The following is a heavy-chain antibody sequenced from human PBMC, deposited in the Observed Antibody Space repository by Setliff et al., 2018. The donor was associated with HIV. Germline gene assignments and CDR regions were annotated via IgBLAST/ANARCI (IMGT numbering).Heavy chain of an antibody. J-gene: IGHJ2*01. D-gene: IGHD3-9*01. CDR2: IYSNGRT. V-gene: IGHV4-61*02. Sequence: PSETLSLTCTVSGGSITSGSYYWSWIRQPAGKGLEWIGRIYSNGRTTHNPSLKSRVTISRDTSENQFSLKLTTVTAADAAVYYCTRDTGYILSGYRPHWYFDLWGRGTLVTVSS. CDR3: TRDTGYILSGYRPHWYFDL. CDR1: GGSITSGSYY.